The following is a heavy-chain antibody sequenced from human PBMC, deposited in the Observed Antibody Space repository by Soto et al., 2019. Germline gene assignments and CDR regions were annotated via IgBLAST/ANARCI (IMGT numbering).Heavy chain of an antibody. Sequence: QLQLQESGPGLVKPSETLSLTCTVSGGSISSSSYYWGWIRQPPGKGLEWIGSIYYSGSTYYNPSLKRRVTISVDTSKNQFSLKLSSVTAADTAVYYCARQGYSSLLGAFDIWGQGTMVTVSS. CDR2: IYYSGST. CDR3: ARQGYSSLLGAFDI. J-gene: IGHJ3*02. D-gene: IGHD6-19*01. V-gene: IGHV4-39*01. CDR1: GGSISSSSYY.